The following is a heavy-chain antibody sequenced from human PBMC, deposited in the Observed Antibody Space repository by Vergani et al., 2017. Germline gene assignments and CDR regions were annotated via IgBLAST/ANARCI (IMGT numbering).Heavy chain of an antibody. CDR3: ASRLWFGELLDFDY. J-gene: IGHJ4*02. CDR2: IYSGGST. Sequence: EVQLVESGGGLIQPGGSLRLSCAASGFTVSSNYMSWVRQAPGKGLGWVSVIYSGGSTYYADSVKGRFTISRDNSKNPLYLQMNSLRAEDTAVYYCASRLWFGELLDFDYWGQGTLVTVSS. V-gene: IGHV3-53*01. CDR1: GFTVSSNY. D-gene: IGHD3-10*01.